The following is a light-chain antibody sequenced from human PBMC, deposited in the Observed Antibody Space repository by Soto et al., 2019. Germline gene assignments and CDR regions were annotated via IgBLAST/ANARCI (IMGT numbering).Light chain of an antibody. J-gene: IGKJ1*01. CDR2: KAS. CDR1: QSISSW. V-gene: IGKV1-5*03. Sequence: DIQMTQSPSTLSASVGDRVTITCRASQSISSWLAWYQQKPGKAPKLLIYKASSLESGVPSRFSSSGSGTEFTLIISSLQPREFATYYCLQYNSYFTFGQGTKVEIK. CDR3: LQYNSYFT.